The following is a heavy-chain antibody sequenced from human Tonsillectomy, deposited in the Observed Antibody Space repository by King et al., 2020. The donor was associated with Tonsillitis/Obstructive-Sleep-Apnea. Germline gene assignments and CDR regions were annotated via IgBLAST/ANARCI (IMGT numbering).Heavy chain of an antibody. Sequence: VQLVESGGGLVQPGGSLRLSCAASGFTFSSYDMHWVRQATGKGLEWVSAIGTAGDTYYPGSVKGRFTISRENAKNSLYLQMNSLRAGDTAVYYCAREGRGGYCSSTSCYRPRGYMDVWGKGTTVTVSS. J-gene: IGHJ6*03. D-gene: IGHD2-2*01. CDR2: IGTAGDT. CDR1: GFTFSSYD. CDR3: AREGRGGYCSSTSCYRPRGYMDV. V-gene: IGHV3-13*04.